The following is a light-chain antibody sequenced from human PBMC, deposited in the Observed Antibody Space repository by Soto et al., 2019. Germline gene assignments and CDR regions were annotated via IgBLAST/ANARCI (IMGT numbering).Light chain of an antibody. CDR2: LNSDGSH. CDR3: QTWGTGIRV. CDR1: SGHSSYA. J-gene: IGLJ2*01. V-gene: IGLV4-69*01. Sequence: QPVLTQSPSASASLGASVKLTCTLSSGHSSYAIAWHQQQPEKGPRYLMTLNSDGSHSKGDGIPDRFSGSSSGAERYLTISSVQSEDEADYYCQTWGTGIRVFGGGTQLTVL.